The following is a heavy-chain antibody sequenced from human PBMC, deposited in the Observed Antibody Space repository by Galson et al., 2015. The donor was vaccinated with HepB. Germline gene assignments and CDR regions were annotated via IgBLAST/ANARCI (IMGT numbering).Heavy chain of an antibody. V-gene: IGHV1-69*13. CDR3: ARGHYYGSGSLPRPPDWFDP. J-gene: IGHJ5*02. Sequence: SVKVSCKASGGTFSSYAISWVRQAPGQGLEWMGGIIPIFGTANYAQKFQGRVTITADESTSTAYMELSSLRSEDTAVYYCARGHYYGSGSLPRPPDWFDPWGQGTLVTVSS. CDR2: IIPIFGTA. D-gene: IGHD3-10*01. CDR1: GGTFSSYA.